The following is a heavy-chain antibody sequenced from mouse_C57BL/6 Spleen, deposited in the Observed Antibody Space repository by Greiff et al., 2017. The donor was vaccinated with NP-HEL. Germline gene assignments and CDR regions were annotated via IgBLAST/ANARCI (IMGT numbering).Heavy chain of an antibody. Sequence: VQLQQPGAELVKPGASVKLSCKASGYTFTSYWMHWVKQRPGQGLEWIGMIHPNSGSTNYNEKFKSKATLTVDKSSSTAYMQLSSLTSEDSAVYYCARLGTGSSYWYFDVWGTGTTVTVSS. CDR3: ARLGTGSSYWYFDV. J-gene: IGHJ1*03. CDR1: GYTFTSYW. CDR2: IHPNSGST. D-gene: IGHD1-1*01. V-gene: IGHV1-64*01.